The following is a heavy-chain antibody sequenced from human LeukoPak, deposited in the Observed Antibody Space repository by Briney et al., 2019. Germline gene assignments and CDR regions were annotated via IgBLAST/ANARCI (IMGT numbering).Heavy chain of an antibody. CDR2: ISGSGGST. D-gene: IGHD5-18*01. Sequence: PGGSLRLSCAASGFTFSSYAMSWVRQAPRQGLEWVSAISGSGGSTDYADSVKGRFTISRDNPKNTLYLQTNSLRAEDTAVYYCAKGSGSYGRILAFDYWGQGTLVTVSS. CDR1: GFTFSSYA. V-gene: IGHV3-23*01. CDR3: AKGSGSYGRILAFDY. J-gene: IGHJ4*02.